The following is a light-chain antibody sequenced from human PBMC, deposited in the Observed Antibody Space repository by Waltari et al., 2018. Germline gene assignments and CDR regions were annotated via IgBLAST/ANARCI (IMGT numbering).Light chain of an antibody. V-gene: IGKV3-11*01. Sequence: EVVLTQSPATLSLSPGESATPSCRASQRVSNSLAWYRQKPGQAPSLLIYDASTRAAGIPGRFSGSGSGTDFTLTISSLEPEDFAVYYCQLRTGWPMTFGQGTRLEIK. CDR3: QLRTGWPMT. CDR2: DAS. J-gene: IGKJ5*01. CDR1: QRVSNS.